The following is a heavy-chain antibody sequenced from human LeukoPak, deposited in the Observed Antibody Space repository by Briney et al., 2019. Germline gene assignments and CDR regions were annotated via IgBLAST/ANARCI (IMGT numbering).Heavy chain of an antibody. CDR3: ARGIAVAAMGDY. Sequence: SETLSLTCFGSGGSISSYYWSWIRQPPGNEQEWIAYIYYSGSTNYNPTLKSRVTISVDTSKTQFSLKLSSVTAADTAVYYCARGIAVAAMGDYWGQGTLVTVSS. J-gene: IGHJ4*02. CDR1: GGSISSYY. D-gene: IGHD6-19*01. CDR2: IYYSGST. V-gene: IGHV4-59*01.